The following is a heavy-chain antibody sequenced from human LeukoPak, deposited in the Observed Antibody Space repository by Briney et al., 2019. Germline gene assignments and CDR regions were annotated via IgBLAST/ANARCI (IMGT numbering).Heavy chain of an antibody. D-gene: IGHD1-26*01. CDR3: ARDSRIMVGGTYYYYYYMDV. Sequence: GGSLRLSCAASGFTFSDYYMSWIRQAPGKELEWVSYISSSGSNIYYADPVKGRFTISRDNAKNSLYLQVNSLRAEDTAVYYRARDSRIMVGGTYYYYYYMDVWGKGTTVTVSS. CDR2: ISSSGSNI. J-gene: IGHJ6*03. CDR1: GFTFSDYY. V-gene: IGHV3-11*01.